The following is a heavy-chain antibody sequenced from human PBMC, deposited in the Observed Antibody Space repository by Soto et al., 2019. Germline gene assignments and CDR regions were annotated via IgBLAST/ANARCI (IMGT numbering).Heavy chain of an antibody. CDR1: GGSISSSNW. V-gene: IGHV4-4*02. CDR3: ARVSGSYYYGMDV. Sequence: QVQLQESGPGLVKPSGTLSLTCAVSGGSISSSNWWSWVSQPPGKGLEWIGEIYHSGSTNYNPSLKRRVTVSVDKSKNQFSLKLSSVTAADTAVYYCARVSGSYYYGMDVWGQGITVTVSS. CDR2: IYHSGST. D-gene: IGHD1-26*01. J-gene: IGHJ6*02.